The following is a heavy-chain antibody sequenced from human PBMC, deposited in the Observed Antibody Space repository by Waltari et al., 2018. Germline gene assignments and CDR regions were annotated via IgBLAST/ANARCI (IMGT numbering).Heavy chain of an antibody. V-gene: IGHV1-69*12. D-gene: IGHD3-10*01. J-gene: IGHJ5*02. CDR3: ARDRDTMVRGRWFDP. CDR2: IIPIFGTA. Sequence: QVQLVQSGAEVKKPGSSVEVSCKASGGTFSSSAISWVRQAPGQGLERRGGIIPIFGTANYAQKFQGRVTITADESTSTAYMELSSLRSEDTAVYYCARDRDTMVRGRWFDPWGQGTLVTVSS. CDR1: GGTFSSSA.